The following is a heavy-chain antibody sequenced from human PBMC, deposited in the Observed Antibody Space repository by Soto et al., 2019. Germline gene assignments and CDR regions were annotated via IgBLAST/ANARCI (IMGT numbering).Heavy chain of an antibody. V-gene: IGHV4-59*08. CDR3: ARHSIAAAGIFYYYMDV. CDR1: GGSISSYY. CDR2: IYYSGST. J-gene: IGHJ6*03. D-gene: IGHD6-13*01. Sequence: PSETLSLTCTVSGGSISSYYWSWIRQPTGKGLEWIGYIYYSGSTNYNASLKSRVTISVDTSKNQFSLKLSSVTAADTAVYYCARHSIAAAGIFYYYMDVWGKGTTVTVSS.